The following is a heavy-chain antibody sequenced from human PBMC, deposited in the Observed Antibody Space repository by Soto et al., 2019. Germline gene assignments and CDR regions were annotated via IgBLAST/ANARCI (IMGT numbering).Heavy chain of an antibody. J-gene: IGHJ6*02. D-gene: IGHD5-12*01. CDR3: ARLSGYDNYYYYYGMDV. Sequence: ASVKVSCKASGYTFTSYYMHWVRQAPGQGLEWMGIINPSGGSTGYAQKFQGRVTMTRDTSTSTVYMELSSLRSEDTAVYYCARLSGYDNYYYYYGMDVWGQGTTVTVSS. V-gene: IGHV1-46*01. CDR1: GYTFTSYY. CDR2: INPSGGST.